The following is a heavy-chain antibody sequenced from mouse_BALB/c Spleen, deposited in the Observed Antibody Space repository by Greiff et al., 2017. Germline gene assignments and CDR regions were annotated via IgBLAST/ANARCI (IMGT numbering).Heavy chain of an antibody. CDR3: TRGFYYGSKYAMDY. V-gene: IGHV1S22*01. J-gene: IGHJ4*01. D-gene: IGHD1-1*01. CDR2: IYPGSGST. Sequence: LQQPGSELVRPGASVKLSCKASGYTFTSYWMHWVKQRHGQGLEWIGNIYPGSGSTNYDEKFKSKGTLTVDTSSSTAYMHLSSLTSEDSAVYYCTRGFYYGSKYAMDYWGQGTSVTVSA. CDR1: GYTFTSYW.